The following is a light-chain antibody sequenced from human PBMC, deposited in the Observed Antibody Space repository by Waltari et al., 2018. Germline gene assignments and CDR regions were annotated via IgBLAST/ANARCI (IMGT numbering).Light chain of an antibody. Sequence: DIVMTQSPDSLAVSLGERAPINCKSSQNVLYSSNNKNYLAWYQQKPGQPPKLLIYWASTRESGVPDRFSGSGSGTDFTLTISSLQAEDVAVYYCQQYYSTPSWTFGQGTKVEIK. CDR2: WAS. CDR1: QNVLYSSNNKNY. V-gene: IGKV4-1*01. CDR3: QQYYSTPSWT. J-gene: IGKJ1*01.